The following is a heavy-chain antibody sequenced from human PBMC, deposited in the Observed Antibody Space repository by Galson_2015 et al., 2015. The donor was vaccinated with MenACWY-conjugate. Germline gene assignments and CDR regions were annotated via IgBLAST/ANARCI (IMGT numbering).Heavy chain of an antibody. J-gene: IGHJ4*02. CDR2: INSDGRST. V-gene: IGHV3-74*01. Sequence: SLRLSCAASGFTFSTYWMHWVRQAPGKGLVWVARINSDGRSTSYADSVKGRFTISRDNAKNTLDLQMNSLRAEDTAVYSCARLGGNYRTASHFDYWGQGTLVTVSS. CDR1: GFTFSTYW. CDR3: ARLGGNYRTASHFDY. D-gene: IGHD1-26*01.